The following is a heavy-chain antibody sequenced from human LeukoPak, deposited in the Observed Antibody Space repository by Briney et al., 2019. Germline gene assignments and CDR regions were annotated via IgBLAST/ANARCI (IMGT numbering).Heavy chain of an antibody. D-gene: IGHD5-12*01. CDR2: ISSSGSTM. J-gene: IGHJ3*02. V-gene: IGHV3-48*03. Sequence: TGGSLRLSCAASGFTFSSYEMNWVRQAPGKGLEWVSYISSSGSTMYYADSVKGRFTISRDNAKNSLSLQMNSLRAEDTAVYYCEVVTKSAFDIWGQGTMVTVSS. CDR1: GFTFSSYE. CDR3: EVVTKSAFDI.